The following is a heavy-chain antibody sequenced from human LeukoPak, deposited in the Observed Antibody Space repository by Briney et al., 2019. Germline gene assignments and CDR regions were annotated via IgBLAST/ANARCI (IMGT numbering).Heavy chain of an antibody. CDR1: GFTFSSYS. CDR3: ARGLKYCSGGSCYPDY. D-gene: IGHD2-15*01. CDR2: ISSSSSYI. V-gene: IGHV3-21*04. Sequence: GGSLRLSCAASGFTFSSYSMNWVRQAPGKGLEWVSSISSSSSYIYYADSVKGRFTISRDNAKSSLYLQMNSLRAEDTAVYYCARGLKYCSGGSCYPDYWGQGTLVTVSS. J-gene: IGHJ4*02.